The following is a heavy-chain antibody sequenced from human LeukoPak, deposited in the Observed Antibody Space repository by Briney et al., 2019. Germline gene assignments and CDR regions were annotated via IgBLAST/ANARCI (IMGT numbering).Heavy chain of an antibody. D-gene: IGHD5-18*01. Sequence: GGSLRLSCAASGFTFISYAMHWVRQAPGKGLEWVAVISYDGSNKYYADSVKGRFTISRDNSKNTLYLQMNSLRAEDTAVYYCASGVDTAMVFDYWGQGTLVTVSS. CDR3: ASGVDTAMVFDY. J-gene: IGHJ4*02. V-gene: IGHV3-30*04. CDR2: ISYDGSNK. CDR1: GFTFISYA.